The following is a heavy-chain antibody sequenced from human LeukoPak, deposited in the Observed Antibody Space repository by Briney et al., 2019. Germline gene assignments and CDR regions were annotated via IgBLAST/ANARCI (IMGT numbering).Heavy chain of an antibody. CDR1: GGSISSYY. Sequence: SETLSLTCTVSGGSISSYYWSWIRQSPGKGLEWIGSIYHSGSTYYNPSLKSRVTISVDTSKNQFSLKLSSVTAADTAIYYCAKSSHTVTIRYGFDYWGQGTLVTVSS. CDR3: AKSSHTVTIRYGFDY. J-gene: IGHJ4*02. CDR2: IYHSGST. V-gene: IGHV4-59*04. D-gene: IGHD4-17*01.